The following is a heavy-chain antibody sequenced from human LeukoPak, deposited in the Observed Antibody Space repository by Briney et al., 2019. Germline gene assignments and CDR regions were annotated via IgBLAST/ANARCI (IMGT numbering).Heavy chain of an antibody. CDR3: ARGDYDILTGPNAVSL. V-gene: IGHV1-69*13. CDR1: GGTFSSYA. J-gene: IGHJ4*02. Sequence: ASVKVSCKASGGTFSSYAISWVRQAPGQGLEWMGGIIPIFGTANYAQKFQGRVTITADESTSTAYMELSSLRSEDTAVYYCARGDYDILTGPNAVSLWGQGTLVTVSS. D-gene: IGHD3-9*01. CDR2: IIPIFGTA.